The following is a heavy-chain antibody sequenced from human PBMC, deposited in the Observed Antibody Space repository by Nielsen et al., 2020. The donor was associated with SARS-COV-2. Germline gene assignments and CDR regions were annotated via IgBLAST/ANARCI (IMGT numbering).Heavy chain of an antibody. J-gene: IGHJ4*02. CDR3: ARGPRGWYNY. CDR1: GGSFSGYY. D-gene: IGHD6-19*01. V-gene: IGHV4-34*01. CDR2: INHSGST. Sequence: SETLSLTCAVYGGSFSGYYWSWIRQLPGKGLEWIGEINHSGSTNYNPSLKSRVTISVDTSKNQFSLKLSSVTAADTAVYYCARGPRGWYNYWGQGTLVTVSS.